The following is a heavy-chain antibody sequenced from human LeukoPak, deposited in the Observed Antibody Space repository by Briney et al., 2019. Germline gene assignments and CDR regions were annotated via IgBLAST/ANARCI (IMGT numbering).Heavy chain of an antibody. D-gene: IGHD6-13*01. V-gene: IGHV3-7*01. CDR1: GFTFSSYW. Sequence: GGSLRLSCAASGFTFSSYWMSWVRQAPGKGLEWVANIKQDGSEKYYVDSVKGRFTISRDNAKNSLYLQMNSLRAEDTAVYYCARDRSSSWYGDRPYGMDVWGQGTTVTVSS. J-gene: IGHJ6*02. CDR3: ARDRSSSWYGDRPYGMDV. CDR2: IKQDGSEK.